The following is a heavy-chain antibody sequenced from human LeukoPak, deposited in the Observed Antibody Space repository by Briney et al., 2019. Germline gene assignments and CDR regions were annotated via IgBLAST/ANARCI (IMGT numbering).Heavy chain of an antibody. V-gene: IGHV1-8*01. CDR3: ARGDRVQLWSDY. CDR2: MNPNSGNT. D-gene: IGHD5-18*01. CDR1: GCTFSSYD. J-gene: IGHJ4*02. Sequence: ASVKVSCKASGCTFSSYDMNWVRQATGQGLEWMGWMNPNSGNTGYAQKFQGRVTMTRNTSTSTAYMELSSLRSEDTAVYYCARGDRVQLWSDYWGQGTLVTVFS.